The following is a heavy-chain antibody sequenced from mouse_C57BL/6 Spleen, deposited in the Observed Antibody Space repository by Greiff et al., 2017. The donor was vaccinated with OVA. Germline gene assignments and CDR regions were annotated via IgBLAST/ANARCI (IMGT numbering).Heavy chain of an antibody. Sequence: VQLQQSGPELVKPGASVKISCKASGYAFSSSWMNWVKQRPGKGLEWIGRIYPGDGDTNYNGKFKGKATLTADKSSSTAYMQLSSLTSEDSAVYYCARYDYYGSSSWGQGTLVTVSA. J-gene: IGHJ3*01. CDR1: GYAFSSSW. V-gene: IGHV1-82*01. CDR2: IYPGDGDT. CDR3: ARYDYYGSSS. D-gene: IGHD1-1*01.